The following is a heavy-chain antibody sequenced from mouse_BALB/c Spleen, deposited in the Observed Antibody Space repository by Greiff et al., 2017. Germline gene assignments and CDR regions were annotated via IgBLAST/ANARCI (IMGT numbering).Heavy chain of an antibody. V-gene: IGHV5-12-1*01. J-gene: IGHJ4*01. CDR1: GFAFSSYD. CDR3: ARHDYDAMDY. CDR2: ISSGGGST. Sequence: DVQLVESGGGLVKPGGSLKLSCAASGFAFSSYDMSWVRQTPEKRLEWVAYISSGGGSTYYPDTVKGRFTISRDNAKNTLYLQMSSLKSEDTAMYYCARHDYDAMDYWGQGTSVTVSS.